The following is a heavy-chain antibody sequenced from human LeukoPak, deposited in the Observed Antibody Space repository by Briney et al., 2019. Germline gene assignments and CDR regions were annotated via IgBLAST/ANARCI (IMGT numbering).Heavy chain of an antibody. D-gene: IGHD2-15*01. J-gene: IGHJ5*02. CDR1: GYSFTSYW. CDR2: IYPGDSDT. V-gene: IGHV5-51*01. CDR3: ARHTLGYCSGGSCYTFDP. Sequence: GESLKISCKGSGYSFTSYWIGWVRQMPGKGLEWMGIIYPGDSDTRYSPSFQGQVTISADKSISTAYLHWSSLKASDTAMYYCARHTLGYCSGGSCYTFDPWGQGTLVTVSS.